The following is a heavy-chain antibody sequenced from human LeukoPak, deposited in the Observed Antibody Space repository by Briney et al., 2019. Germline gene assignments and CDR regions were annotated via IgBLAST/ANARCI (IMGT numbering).Heavy chain of an antibody. V-gene: IGHV3-53*01. CDR1: GFTVSSNY. Sequence: GGSLRLSCAASGFTVSSNYMSWVRQAPGKGLEWVSVIYSGGSTYYADSVKGRFTISRDNSKNTLYLQMNSPRAEDTAVYYCAKGIAVADSYYFDYWGQGTLVTVSS. J-gene: IGHJ4*02. CDR2: IYSGGST. CDR3: AKGIAVADSYYFDY. D-gene: IGHD6-19*01.